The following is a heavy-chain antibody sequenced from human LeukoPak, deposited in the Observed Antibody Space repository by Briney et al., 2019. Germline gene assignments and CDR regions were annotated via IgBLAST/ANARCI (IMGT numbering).Heavy chain of an antibody. D-gene: IGHD3-22*01. V-gene: IGHV4-30-2*01. Sequence: SETLALTCAVSGGSISSGGYSWSWIRQPPGKGLEWIGYIYHSGSTYYNPSLKSRVTISVDRSKNQFSLKLSSVTAADTAVYYCARGDSSGYLLDAFDIWGQGTMVTVSS. CDR2: IYHSGST. J-gene: IGHJ3*02. CDR1: GGSISSGGYS. CDR3: ARGDSSGYLLDAFDI.